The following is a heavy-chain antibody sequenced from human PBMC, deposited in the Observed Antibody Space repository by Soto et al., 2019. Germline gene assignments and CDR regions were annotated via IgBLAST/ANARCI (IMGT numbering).Heavy chain of an antibody. CDR1: GYTFTRYG. CDR3: AKNGQPPYYYYGLDV. V-gene: IGHV1-18*01. D-gene: IGHD2-8*01. J-gene: IGHJ6*02. CDR2: ISGYNGDT. Sequence: QGHLVQSGAEVKKPGASVKVSCKASGYTFTRYGISWVRQAPGQGLEWMGWISGYNGDTNYAQNHQGRVTMTIDTTTTTAHMELRSLTSDDTAVYYCAKNGQPPYYYYGLDVWGQGTTVTVSS.